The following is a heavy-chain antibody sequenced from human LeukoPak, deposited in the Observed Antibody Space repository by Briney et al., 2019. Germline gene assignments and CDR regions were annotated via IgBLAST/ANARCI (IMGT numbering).Heavy chain of an antibody. CDR2: IYFSGGS. D-gene: IGHD6-19*01. V-gene: IGHV4-39*07. CDR1: GGSISSSSYY. J-gene: IGHJ5*01. CDR3: ARSRLYSSGWFDS. Sequence: PSETLSLTCSVSGGSISSSSYYWGWIRQPPGKRLEWIGSIYFSGGSYYNPSLKSRVNISVDTSKNQFSLELSSLTAADTAVYYCARSRLYSSGWFDSWGQGTLVTVSS.